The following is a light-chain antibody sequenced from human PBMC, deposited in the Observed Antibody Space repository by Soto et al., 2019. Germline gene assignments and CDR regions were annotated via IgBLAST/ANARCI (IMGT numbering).Light chain of an antibody. J-gene: IGKJ1*01. V-gene: IGKV3-20*01. Sequence: EIVLTQSPGTLSLSPGEXGTLSCRASQSVSSNFLAWYQQKPGQAPRLLIFDASTRATGIRDRFTGRGSGTDFTLTISRLEPEDFAVYYCQFYGDPPKTFGQGTKVDIK. CDR2: DAS. CDR3: QFYGDPPKT. CDR1: QSVSSNF.